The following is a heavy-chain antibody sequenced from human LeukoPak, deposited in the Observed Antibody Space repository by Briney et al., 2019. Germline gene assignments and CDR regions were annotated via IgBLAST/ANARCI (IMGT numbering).Heavy chain of an antibody. J-gene: IGHJ4*02. CDR2: IFGSGDTT. V-gene: IGHV3-23*01. CDR3: AKRNTMVRGGPCFDY. Sequence: QTGGTLRLSCAASGFPFSSYAMNWVRQAPGKGLEWASIIFGSGDTTYYADSVKGRFTVSRDNSKNMLYLQMNNLRPEDTARYYCAKRNTMVRGGPCFDYWGQGLMVTVSS. D-gene: IGHD3-10*01. CDR1: GFPFSSYA.